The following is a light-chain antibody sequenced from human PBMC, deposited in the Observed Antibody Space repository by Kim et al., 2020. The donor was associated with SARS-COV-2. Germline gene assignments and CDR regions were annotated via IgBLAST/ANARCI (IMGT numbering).Light chain of an antibody. CDR2: GNS. CDR1: RYNIGAGYD. V-gene: IGLV1-40*01. CDR3: QSYDSSLSGHYV. Sequence: VTISCTGSRYNIGAGYDVHWYQQLPGTAPKLLSYGNSNRHSGVPDRFSGSKSGTSTSLAITGLQDEDEADYYCQSYDSSLSGHYVFGTGTKVTVL. J-gene: IGLJ1*01.